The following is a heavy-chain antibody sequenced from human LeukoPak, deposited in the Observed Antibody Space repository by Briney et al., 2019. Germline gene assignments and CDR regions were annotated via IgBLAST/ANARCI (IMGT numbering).Heavy chain of an antibody. D-gene: IGHD2-21*01. CDR2: VGHSGST. J-gene: IGHJ4*02. CDR3: TISFVGGATDY. V-gene: IGHV4-34*01. CDR1: GGSLNDYL. Sequence: SETLSLTCAVYGGSLNDYLWSWIRQPPGQGLEWIGEVGHSGSTNYNSSLKSRVTISVDTSKNQFSLKLSSVTAADTAVYYCTISFVGGATDYWGQGTLVTVSS.